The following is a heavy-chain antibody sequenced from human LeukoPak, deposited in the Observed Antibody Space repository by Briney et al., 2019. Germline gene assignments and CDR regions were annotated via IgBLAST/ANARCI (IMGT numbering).Heavy chain of an antibody. Sequence: GASVKVSCKASGYTFTGYYMHRVRQAPGQGLEWMGWINPNSGGTNYAQKFQGRVTMTRDTSISTAYMELSRLRSDDTAVYYCARPTGISYYFDYWGQGTLATVSS. CDR2: INPNSGGT. CDR1: GYTFTGYY. D-gene: IGHD1-14*01. J-gene: IGHJ4*02. V-gene: IGHV1-2*02. CDR3: ARPTGISYYFDY.